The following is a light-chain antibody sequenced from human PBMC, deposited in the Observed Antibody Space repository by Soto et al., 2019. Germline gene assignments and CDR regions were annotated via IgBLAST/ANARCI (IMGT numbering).Light chain of an antibody. Sequence: DIQVTQSPSTLSASVGDRVTITCRASQSISTRLAWYQQKPGKAPKLLMYATSTLQSGVPPRFSGIGSGTEFTLTISSLQPDDFAAYYCQQYNSYHGWTFGQGTKVDIK. CDR1: QSISTR. V-gene: IGKV1-5*01. CDR3: QQYNSYHGWT. J-gene: IGKJ1*01. CDR2: ATS.